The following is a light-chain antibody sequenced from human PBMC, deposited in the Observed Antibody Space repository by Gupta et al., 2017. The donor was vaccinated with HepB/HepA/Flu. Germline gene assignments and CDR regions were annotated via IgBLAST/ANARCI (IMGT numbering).Light chain of an antibody. V-gene: IGLV2-14*01. Sequence: SALPQPASVSGSPGPSLTISCTGIGSGFGDYNYVSWYQQHPGKAPKLLIYNVTNRPSGVANRFSGSKSGNTAALTISGLQPEDEADYYCNSLTTTGTLVVFGGGIKVTVL. CDR2: NVT. CDR3: NSLTTTGTLVV. J-gene: IGLJ2*01. CDR1: GSGFGDYNY.